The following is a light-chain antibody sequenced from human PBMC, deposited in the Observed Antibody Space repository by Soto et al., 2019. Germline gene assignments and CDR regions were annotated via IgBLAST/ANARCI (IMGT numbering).Light chain of an antibody. V-gene: IGKV3D-20*02. J-gene: IGKJ5*01. CDR2: EAY. CDR1: QSVNSRY. Sequence: EIVLTQSPGTVSLSAVARATLSSRPSQSVNSRYIAWYQVKPGQAPRLLIYEAYSRATGIPDRFSGSGSGTDFTLTISRLEPEDFAVYYCQQRSNWPPITCGQGTRVEIK. CDR3: QQRSNWPPIT.